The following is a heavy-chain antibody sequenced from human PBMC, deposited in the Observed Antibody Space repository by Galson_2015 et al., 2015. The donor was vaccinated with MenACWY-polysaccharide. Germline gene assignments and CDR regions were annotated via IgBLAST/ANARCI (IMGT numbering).Heavy chain of an antibody. CDR2: IYSGGST. Sequence: SLRLSCAASGFTFSSNYMSWVRQAPGKGLEWVSVIYSGGSTYYADSVKGRFTISRDNSKNTLYLQMNSLRAEDTAVFYCARDLELRAFDIWGQGTMVTVSS. CDR1: GFTFSSNY. D-gene: IGHD1-7*01. V-gene: IGHV3-53*01. J-gene: IGHJ3*02. CDR3: ARDLELRAFDI.